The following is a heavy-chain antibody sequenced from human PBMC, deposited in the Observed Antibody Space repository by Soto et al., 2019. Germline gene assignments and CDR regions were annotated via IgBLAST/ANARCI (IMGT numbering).Heavy chain of an antibody. CDR3: VRDWTHYDSSGPGDY. CDR1: GYTFTSYP. CDR2: INAGNGDT. D-gene: IGHD3-22*01. Sequence: ASVKVSCKASGYTFTSYPMHWVRQAPGQGLEWMGWINAGNGDTKYSQKFQGRVTITRDTSAFTAYMELSSLRSEDTAVYYCVRDWTHYDSSGPGDYWGQGTLVTVSS. V-gene: IGHV1-3*01. J-gene: IGHJ4*02.